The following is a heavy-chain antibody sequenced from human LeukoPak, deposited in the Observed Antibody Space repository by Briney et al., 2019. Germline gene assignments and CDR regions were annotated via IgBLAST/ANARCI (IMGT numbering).Heavy chain of an antibody. CDR1: GGPISSSIYY. Sequence: KSSETVSLLCSVCGGPISSSIYYWGWVRRPPGTGLEWIGSIYYSGRAYYNPSLTSRVTISVDASQIQLSLELSSVTAAHTHVYYCARHWDTLRSFDWLEALQGPRPQPRGNWFDPWGQGTLVTVSS. D-gene: IGHD3-9*01. CDR3: ARHWDTLRSFDWLEALQGPRPQPRGNWFDP. CDR2: IYYSGRA. V-gene: IGHV4-39*01. J-gene: IGHJ5*02.